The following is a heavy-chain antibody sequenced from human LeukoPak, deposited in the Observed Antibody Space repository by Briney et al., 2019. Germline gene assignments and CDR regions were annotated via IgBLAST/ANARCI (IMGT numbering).Heavy chain of an antibody. CDR1: GFTFSSDA. CDR3: ARRSSGWYYDY. CDR2: ISSNGGST. J-gene: IGHJ4*02. Sequence: PGGSLRLSCAASGFTFSSDAMHWVRQAPGKGLEYVSAISSNGGSTYYANSVKGRFTISRDNSKNTLYLQMGSLRAEDMAVYYCARRSSGWYYDYWGQGTLVTVSS. V-gene: IGHV3-64*01. D-gene: IGHD6-19*01.